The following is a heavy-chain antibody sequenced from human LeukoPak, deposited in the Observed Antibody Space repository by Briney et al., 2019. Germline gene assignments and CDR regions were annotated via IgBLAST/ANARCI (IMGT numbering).Heavy chain of an antibody. V-gene: IGHV4-61*02. Sequence: SQTLSLTCSVSGASISRGTYHWSWIRQAAGKGLEWIGRIYSSGAPSYNPPLQSRVTISGDTSKNQFALKLTSVTAADTAVYYCAREDVDTGSDYWGQGILVTVSS. J-gene: IGHJ4*02. CDR1: GASISRGTYH. CDR3: AREDVDTGSDY. CDR2: IYSSGAP. D-gene: IGHD5-18*01.